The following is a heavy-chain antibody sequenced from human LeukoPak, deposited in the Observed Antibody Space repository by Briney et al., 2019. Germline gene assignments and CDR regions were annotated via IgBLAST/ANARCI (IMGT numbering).Heavy chain of an antibody. V-gene: IGHV1-2*02. CDR1: GYTFTGYY. J-gene: IGHJ4*02. CDR2: INPNSGGT. CDR3: ARGAHIVVVTAIPLDY. Sequence: ASVKVSCKASGYTFTGYYMHWVRQAPGQGLEWMGWINPNSGGTNYAQKSQGRVTMTRDTSISTAYMELSRLRSDDTAVYYCARGAHIVVVTAIPLDYWGQGTLVTVSS. D-gene: IGHD2-21*02.